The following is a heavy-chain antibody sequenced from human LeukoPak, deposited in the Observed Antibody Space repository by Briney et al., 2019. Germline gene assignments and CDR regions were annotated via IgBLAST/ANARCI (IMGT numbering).Heavy chain of an antibody. CDR3: AGGGRGRSLDY. CDR1: GFTFSSYW. J-gene: IGHJ4*02. Sequence: GGSLRLSCAASGFTFSSYWMHWVRQAPGKGLVWVSRINSDGSSTSYADSVKGRFTISRDNAKNTLYLQMNSLRAEDTAVYYCAGGGRGRSLDYWGQGTLVTVSS. V-gene: IGHV3-74*01. D-gene: IGHD3-16*01. CDR2: INSDGSST.